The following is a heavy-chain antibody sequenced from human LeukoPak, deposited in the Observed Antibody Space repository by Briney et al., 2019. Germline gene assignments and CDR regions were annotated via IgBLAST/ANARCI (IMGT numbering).Heavy chain of an antibody. CDR2: IAPRNGGT. V-gene: IGHV1-2*02. Sequence: ASVTVSCKTSGYTFTVYYIHWIRQAPGQGLEWMGWIAPRNGGTNYAQRFQGRVSMTRDTSISTVYMELRSLISDDTAVYYCARGLLGTSSSVGYFDSWGQGPLVTVPS. D-gene: IGHD6-6*01. J-gene: IGHJ4*02. CDR3: ARGLLGTSSSVGYFDS. CDR1: GYTFTVYY.